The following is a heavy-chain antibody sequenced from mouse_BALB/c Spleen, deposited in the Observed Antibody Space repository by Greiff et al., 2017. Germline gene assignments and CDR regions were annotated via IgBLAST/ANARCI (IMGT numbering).Heavy chain of an antibody. J-gene: IGHJ4*01. CDR3: ARGGFITTATAMDY. D-gene: IGHD1-2*01. CDR2: INPYNDGT. V-gene: IGHV1-14*01. Sequence: LVESGPELVKPGASVKMSCKASGYTFTSYVMHWVKQKPGQGLEWIGYINPYNDGTKYNEKFKGKATLTSDKSSSTAYMELSSLTSEDSAVYYCARGGFITTATAMDYWGQGTSVTVSS. CDR1: GYTFTSYV.